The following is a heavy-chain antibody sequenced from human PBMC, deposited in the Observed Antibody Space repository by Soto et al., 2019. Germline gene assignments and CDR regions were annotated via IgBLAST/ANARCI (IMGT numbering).Heavy chain of an antibody. Sequence: ASVKVSWKTSGYTFTSYDINWVRQAPGQGLEWVGWMNTNSDDTRSAQKFRGRLTLTRDKSMRAVYMKLSNLRPDDTAVYYCAREWSAAGHFYGMDVWGQGTTVTVSS. J-gene: IGHJ6*02. CDR1: GYTFTSYD. D-gene: IGHD6-13*01. CDR2: MNTNSDDT. CDR3: AREWSAAGHFYGMDV. V-gene: IGHV1-8*02.